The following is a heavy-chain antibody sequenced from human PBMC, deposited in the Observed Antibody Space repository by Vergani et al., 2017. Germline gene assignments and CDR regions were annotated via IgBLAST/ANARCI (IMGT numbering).Heavy chain of an antibody. Sequence: QVQLQESGPGLVKPSQTLSLTCTVSGGSISSGGYYWGWIRQPPGKVLEWIASIYYSGITYYNPSLKSRVTISVDTSKNQFSLKLSYVTAADTAVYFCARHSTVEWLVKLGWIDPWGQGSLVTVAS. J-gene: IGHJ5*02. CDR1: GGSISSGGYY. V-gene: IGHV4-39*01. CDR3: ARHSTVEWLVKLGWIDP. CDR2: IYYSGIT. D-gene: IGHD6-19*01.